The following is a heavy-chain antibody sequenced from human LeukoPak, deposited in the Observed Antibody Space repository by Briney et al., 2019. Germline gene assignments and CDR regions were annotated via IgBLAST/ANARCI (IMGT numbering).Heavy chain of an antibody. CDR1: GDSVSSNSAA. CDR3: ARDTHSSGYSATPYYFDY. V-gene: IGHV6-1*01. J-gene: IGHJ4*02. CDR2: TYYRSKWYN. D-gene: IGHD3-22*01. Sequence: SQTLSLTCAISGDSVSSNSAAWNWIRQSPSRGLEWLGRTYYRSKWYNDYAVSVKSRITINPDTSKNQFSLQLNSVTPEDTAVYYCARDTHSSGYSATPYYFDYWGQGTLVTVSS.